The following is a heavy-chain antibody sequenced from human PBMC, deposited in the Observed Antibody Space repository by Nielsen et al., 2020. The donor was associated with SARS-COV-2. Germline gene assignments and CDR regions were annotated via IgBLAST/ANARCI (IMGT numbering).Heavy chain of an antibody. Sequence: GESLKISCAASGFTFSSYAMHWVRQAPGKGLEWVAVISYDGSNKYYADSVKGRFTISRDNSKNTLYLQMNSLRAEDTAVYYCARPYSSGWHYYYYGMDVWGQGTTVTSP. CDR3: ARPYSSGWHYYYYGMDV. D-gene: IGHD6-19*01. CDR2: ISYDGSNK. V-gene: IGHV3-30-3*01. CDR1: GFTFSSYA. J-gene: IGHJ6*02.